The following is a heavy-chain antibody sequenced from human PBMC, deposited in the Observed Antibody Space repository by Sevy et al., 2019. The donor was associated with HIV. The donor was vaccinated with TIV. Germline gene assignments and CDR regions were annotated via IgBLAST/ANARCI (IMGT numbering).Heavy chain of an antibody. CDR2: ISSSSTI. J-gene: IGHJ6*02. Sequence: GGSLRLSCAASGFTFSSYSMNWVRQAPGKGLEWVSYISSSSTIYYADSLKGGFTISRDNAKNSLYLQMNSLRDEDTAVYYCARDRALWAVAGRAAYYYGMDVWGQGTTVTVSS. CDR1: GFTFSSYS. CDR3: ARDRALWAVAGRAAYYYGMDV. D-gene: IGHD6-19*01. V-gene: IGHV3-48*02.